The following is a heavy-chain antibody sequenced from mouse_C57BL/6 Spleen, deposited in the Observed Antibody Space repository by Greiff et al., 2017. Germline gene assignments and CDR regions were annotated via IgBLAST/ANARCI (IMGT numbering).Heavy chain of an antibody. CDR2: INPYNGGT. CDR3: ARKGYGYDY. CDR1: GYTFTDYY. Sequence: VQLKQSGPVLVKPGASVKMSCKASGYTFTDYYMNWVKQSHGKSLEWIGVINPYNGGTSYNQKFKGKATLTVDKSSSTAYMELNSLTSEDSAVYYCARKGYGYDYWGQGTTLTVSS. D-gene: IGHD2-2*01. J-gene: IGHJ2*01. V-gene: IGHV1-19*01.